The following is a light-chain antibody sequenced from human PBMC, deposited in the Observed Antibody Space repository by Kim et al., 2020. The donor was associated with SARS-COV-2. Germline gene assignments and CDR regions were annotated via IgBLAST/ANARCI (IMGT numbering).Light chain of an antibody. CDR1: SGNIATYY. Sequence: GKTVTISCTRSSGNIATYYVQWYQQRPGSSPIAVIHKYTQRLSGVPDRFSGSIDTSSNSASLIISGLKPEDEAVYYCQSYDTSNWVFGGGTKLTVL. CDR3: QSYDTSNWV. CDR2: KYT. J-gene: IGLJ3*02. V-gene: IGLV6-57*01.